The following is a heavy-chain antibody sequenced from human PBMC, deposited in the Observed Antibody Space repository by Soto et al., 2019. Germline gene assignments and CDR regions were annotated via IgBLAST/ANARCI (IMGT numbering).Heavy chain of an antibody. CDR3: ARYKGDYDLNYLDD. Sequence: SVKVSCKASGGTFSSYAISWVRQAPGQGLEWMGGIIPIFGTANYAQNFQGRVTITADGSTSTAYMEPSSLRSEDTAVYYCARYKGDYDLNYLDDWGQGTLVTVSS. CDR2: IIPIFGTA. D-gene: IGHD4-17*01. CDR1: GGTFSSYA. V-gene: IGHV1-69*13. J-gene: IGHJ4*02.